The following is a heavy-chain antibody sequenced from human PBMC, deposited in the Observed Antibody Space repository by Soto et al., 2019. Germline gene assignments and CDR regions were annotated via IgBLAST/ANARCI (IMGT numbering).Heavy chain of an antibody. CDR2: IYSGGST. D-gene: IGHD2-15*01. CDR1: GFTVSSNY. Sequence: EVQLVESGGGLVQPGGSLRLSCAASGFTVSSNYMSWVRQAPGKGLEWVSVIYSGGSTYYADSVKGRFPISRDNSKNKLYLQINSLRAEDTAVYYCARERVVVAVKGVGYYYYMDVWGKGTTVTVSS. J-gene: IGHJ6*03. CDR3: ARERVVVAVKGVGYYYYMDV. V-gene: IGHV3-66*01.